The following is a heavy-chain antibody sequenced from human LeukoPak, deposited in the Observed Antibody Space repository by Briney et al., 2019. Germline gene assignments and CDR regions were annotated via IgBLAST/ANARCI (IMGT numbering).Heavy chain of an antibody. CDR3: AKDPFGFWSGYRYFDY. J-gene: IGHJ4*02. CDR2: ISGSGGST. D-gene: IGHD3-3*01. V-gene: IGHV3-23*01. Sequence: PGGSLRLSCAASGFTFSSYAMSWVRQAPGKGLEWVSAISGSGGSTYYADSVKGRFTISRDNSKNTLYLQTNSLRAEDTAVYYCAKDPFGFWSGYRYFDYWGQGTLVTVSS. CDR1: GFTFSSYA.